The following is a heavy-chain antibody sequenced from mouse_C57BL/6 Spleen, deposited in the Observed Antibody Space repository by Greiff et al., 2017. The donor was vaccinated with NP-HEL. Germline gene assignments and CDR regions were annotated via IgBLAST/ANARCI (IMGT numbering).Heavy chain of an antibody. CDR1: GFTFSDYG. J-gene: IGHJ1*03. CDR2: ISSGSSTI. Sequence: EVKVVESGGGLVKPGGSLKLSCAASGFTFSDYGMHWVRQAPEKGLEWVAYISSGSSTIYYADTVKGRFTISRDNAKNTLFLQMTSLRSEDTAMYYCARDDYDDWYFDVWGTGTTVTVSS. CDR3: ARDDYDDWYFDV. D-gene: IGHD2-4*01. V-gene: IGHV5-17*01.